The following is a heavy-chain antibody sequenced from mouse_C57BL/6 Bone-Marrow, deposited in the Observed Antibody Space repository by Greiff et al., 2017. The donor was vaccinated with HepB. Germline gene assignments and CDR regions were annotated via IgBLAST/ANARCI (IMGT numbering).Heavy chain of an antibody. CDR2: INYDGSST. Sequence: EVMLVESEGGLVQPGSSMKLSCTASGFTFSDYYMAWVRQVPEKGLEWVANINYDGSSTYYLDSLKSRFIISRDNAKNILYLQMSSLKSEDTATYYCARGRRDITTVVEGPWFAYWGQGTLVTVSA. CDR3: ARGRRDITTVVEGPWFAY. D-gene: IGHD1-1*01. CDR1: GFTFSDYY. V-gene: IGHV5-16*01. J-gene: IGHJ3*01.